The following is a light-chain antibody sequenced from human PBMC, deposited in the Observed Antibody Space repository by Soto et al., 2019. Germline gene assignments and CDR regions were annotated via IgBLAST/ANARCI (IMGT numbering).Light chain of an antibody. CDR2: GDS. V-gene: IGLV1-40*01. CDR1: SSNIGAGYG. J-gene: IGLJ2*01. Sequence: QSVLTQPPSVSGAPGQRVTISCTWSSSNIGAGYGVHWYIQLPGTAPKLLVYGDSNRPSGVPDRFSGSTSDTSASLAITGLQAEDEADYYCQSYDSSLSGVLFGGGTKVTVL. CDR3: QSYDSSLSGVL.